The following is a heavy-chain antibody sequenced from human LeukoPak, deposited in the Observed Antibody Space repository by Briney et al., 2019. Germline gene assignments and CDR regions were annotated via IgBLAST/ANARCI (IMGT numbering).Heavy chain of an antibody. J-gene: IGHJ4*02. Sequence: GGSLRLSCAASGFTFSSYAMSWVRQAPGKGLEWVSAISGSGGSTYYADSVKGRFTISRDNSKNMLFLQMNSLRAEDTAVYYCAKGIHGSSWSPGADYWGQGTLVTVSS. CDR3: AKGIHGSSWSPGADY. V-gene: IGHV3-23*01. CDR2: ISGSGGST. D-gene: IGHD6-13*01. CDR1: GFTFSSYA.